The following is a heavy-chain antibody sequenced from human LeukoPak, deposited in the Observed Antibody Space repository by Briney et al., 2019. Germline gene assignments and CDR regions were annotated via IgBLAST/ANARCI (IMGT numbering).Heavy chain of an antibody. CDR2: IKPDGSAK. CDR1: GFTFSSSW. V-gene: IGHV3-7*01. J-gene: IGHJ4*02. D-gene: IGHD4-17*01. CDR3: AKHSMDYGDYVGEDY. Sequence: GGSLRLSCAASGFTFSSSWMTWVRQSPGKGLEWVANIKPDGSAKNYVDFVKGRFTISRDNARNSLYLQMSSLRAEDTAVYYCAKHSMDYGDYVGEDYWGQGTLVTVSS.